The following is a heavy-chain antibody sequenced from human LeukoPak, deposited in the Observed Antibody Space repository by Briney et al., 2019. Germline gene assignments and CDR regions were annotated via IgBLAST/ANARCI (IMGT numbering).Heavy chain of an antibody. D-gene: IGHD3-10*01. CDR2: INHGGST. CDR3: ARGRQGTRYGSGSLPPYYYGMDV. CDR1: FSGYY. Sequence: SETLSLTCGVYFSGYYWSWIRQPPGKGLEWIGEINHGGSTNYNPSFKSRVTISVDTSKNQLSLKLSSVTATDTAVYYCARGRQGTRYGSGSLPPYYYGMDVWGQGTTVTVSS. J-gene: IGHJ6*02. V-gene: IGHV4-34*01.